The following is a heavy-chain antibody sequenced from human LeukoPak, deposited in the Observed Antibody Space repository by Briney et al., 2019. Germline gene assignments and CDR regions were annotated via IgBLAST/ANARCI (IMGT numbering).Heavy chain of an antibody. CDR3: ARVRTLIDY. V-gene: IGHV1-18*01. D-gene: IGHD1-14*01. CDR1: GYTFTSYG. J-gene: IGHJ4*02. Sequence: GASVKVSCKASGYTFTSYGISWVRQAPGQGLEWMGWISAYNGNTNYAQKFQGRVTITRDTSASTAYMELSSLRSEDTAVYYCARVRTLIDYWGQGTLVTVSS. CDR2: ISAYNGNT.